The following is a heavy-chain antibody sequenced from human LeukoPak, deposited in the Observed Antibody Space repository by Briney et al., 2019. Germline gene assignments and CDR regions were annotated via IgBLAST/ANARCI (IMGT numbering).Heavy chain of an antibody. J-gene: IGHJ4*02. Sequence: ASVKVSCKASVYAFTSYGISWVRQAPGQGIEWMGWIHPGRGDTNIAQKFQGRVSLTRDMSISTAYMELSRLTSDDTAVHYCARDHNWGPDYWGQGTLVSVSS. CDR3: ARDHNWGPDY. V-gene: IGHV1-2*02. CDR1: VYAFTSYG. CDR2: IHPGRGDT. D-gene: IGHD7-27*01.